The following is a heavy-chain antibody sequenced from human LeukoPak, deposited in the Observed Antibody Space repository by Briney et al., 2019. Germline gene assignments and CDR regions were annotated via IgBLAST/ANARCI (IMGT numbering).Heavy chain of an antibody. V-gene: IGHV3-23*01. CDR1: GFTFSSYG. CDR3: AKVLRDRYSYGWARGYYMDV. J-gene: IGHJ6*03. CDR2: ISGSGGST. D-gene: IGHD5-18*01. Sequence: GGSLRLSCAASGFTFSSYGMSWVRQAPGKGLEWVSAISGSGGSTYYADSVKGRFTISRDNSKNTLYLQMNSLRAEDTAVYYCAKVLRDRYSYGWARGYYMDVWGKGTTVTISS.